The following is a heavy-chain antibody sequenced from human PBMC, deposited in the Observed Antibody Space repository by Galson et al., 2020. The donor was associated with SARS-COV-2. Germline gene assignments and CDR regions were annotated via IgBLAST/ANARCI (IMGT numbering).Heavy chain of an antibody. CDR2: ISYDGSNK. J-gene: IGHJ6*02. CDR1: GFTFSSYA. V-gene: IGHV3-30*04. CDR3: ARVGDYGGTDYYYYGMDV. D-gene: IGHD4-17*01. Sequence: GGSLRLSCAASGFTFSSYAMHWVRQAPGKGLEWVAVISYDGSNKYYADSVKGRFTISRDNSKNTLYLQMNSLRAEDTAVYYCARVGDYGGTDYYYYGMDVWGQGTTVTVSS.